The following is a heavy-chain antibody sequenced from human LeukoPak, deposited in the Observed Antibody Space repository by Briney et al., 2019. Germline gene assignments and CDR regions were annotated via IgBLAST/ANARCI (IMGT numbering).Heavy chain of an antibody. D-gene: IGHD5-24*01. V-gene: IGHV3-23*01. CDR3: AKGGPQFFDY. CDR1: GFTFSNYA. CDR2: ISGSGGTT. Sequence: PGGSLRLSCVASGFTFSNYAMTWVRQAPGKGLEWVSTISGSGGTTNYADSVKGRFTISRDSSKSTLYLQMNGLRAEDTAVYFCAKGGPQFFDYWGQGSLVTVSS. J-gene: IGHJ4*02.